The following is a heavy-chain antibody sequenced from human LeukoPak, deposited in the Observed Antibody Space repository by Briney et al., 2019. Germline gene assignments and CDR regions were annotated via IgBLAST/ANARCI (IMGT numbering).Heavy chain of an antibody. J-gene: IGHJ4*02. V-gene: IGHV3-7*01. CDR3: AKSGTSSGWEY. D-gene: IGHD6-19*01. CDR1: GFTFSSYW. Sequence: GGSLRLSCAASGFTFSSYWMSWVRQAPGKGLEWVANIKQDGSEKYYADSVKGRFTISRDNFKNTLYLQMNSLRAEDTAVYYCAKSGTSSGWEYWGQGTLVTVSS. CDR2: IKQDGSEK.